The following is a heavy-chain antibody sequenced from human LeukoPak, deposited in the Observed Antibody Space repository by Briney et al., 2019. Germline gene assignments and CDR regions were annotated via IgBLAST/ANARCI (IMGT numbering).Heavy chain of an antibody. CDR2: INTNTGNP. CDR3: AREPPPPPRDVLRYFDWSPNLDY. CDR1: GYTFTSYA. V-gene: IGHV7-4-1*02. D-gene: IGHD3-9*01. J-gene: IGHJ4*02. Sequence: ASVKVSCKASGYTFTSYAMNWVRQAPGQGLEWMGWINTNTGNPTYAQGFTGRFVFPLDTSVSTAYLQISSLKAEDTAVYYCAREPPPPPRDVLRYFDWSPNLDYWGQGTLVTVSS.